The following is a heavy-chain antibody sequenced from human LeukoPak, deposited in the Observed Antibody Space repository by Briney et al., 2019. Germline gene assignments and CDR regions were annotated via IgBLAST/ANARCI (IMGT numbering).Heavy chain of an antibody. Sequence: SETLSLTCTVSGGSISSHYWSWIRQPPGKGLEWIGYIYYSGSTNYNPSLKSRVTISVDTSKNQFSLKLSSVTAADTAVYYCARAQKFTLLSFDPWGQGTLVTGSS. J-gene: IGHJ5*02. CDR3: ARAQKFTLLSFDP. CDR2: IYYSGST. V-gene: IGHV4-59*11. D-gene: IGHD2-15*01. CDR1: GGSISSHY.